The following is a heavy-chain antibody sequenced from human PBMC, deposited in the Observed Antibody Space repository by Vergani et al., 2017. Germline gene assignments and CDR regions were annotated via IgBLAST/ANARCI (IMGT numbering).Heavy chain of an antibody. Sequence: QVQLQESGPGLVKPSQTLPLTCTVSGGSLSTGGQSWTWLRQSAGKGLEWIGYIYYSGSTYYNPSLKSRVTISVDTSKNQFSLKLSSVTAADTAVYYCAREGYGSGIDYWGQGILVTVSS. D-gene: IGHD3-10*01. CDR1: GGSLSTGGQS. CDR3: AREGYGSGIDY. V-gene: IGHV4-31*03. J-gene: IGHJ4*02. CDR2: IYYSGST.